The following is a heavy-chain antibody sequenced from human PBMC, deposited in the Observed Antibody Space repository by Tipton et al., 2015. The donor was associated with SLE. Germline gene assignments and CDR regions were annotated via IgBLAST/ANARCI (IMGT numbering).Heavy chain of an antibody. CDR3: ARGDSAYDLPDY. CDR2: IYTSAYTSGST. D-gene: IGHD5-12*01. V-gene: IGHV4-39*07. J-gene: IGHJ4*02. CDR1: GGSIISNDYY. Sequence: TLSLTCTVSGGSIISNDYYWGWIRQPPGKGLEWIGSIYTSAYTSGSTNYNPSLNSRVTISVDTSKNQLSLKLNSVTAADTAVYYCARGDSAYDLPDYWGQGTLVTVSS.